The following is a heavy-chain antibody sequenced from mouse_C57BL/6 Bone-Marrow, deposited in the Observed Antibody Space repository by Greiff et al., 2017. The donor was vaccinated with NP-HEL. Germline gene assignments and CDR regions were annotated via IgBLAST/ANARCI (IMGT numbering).Heavy chain of an antibody. Sequence: DVKLVESGEGLVKPGGSLKLSCAASGFTFSSYAMSWVRQTPEKRLEWVAYISSGGDYTYYEDTVKGRFTISREHARNTLYLHKSSLKAEDTAMYYCRRGEGVDYGSSYDDWGQGTTLTVSS. D-gene: IGHD1-1*01. CDR2: ISSGGDYT. CDR3: RRGEGVDYGSSYDD. J-gene: IGHJ2*01. V-gene: IGHV5-9-1*02. CDR1: GFTFSSYA.